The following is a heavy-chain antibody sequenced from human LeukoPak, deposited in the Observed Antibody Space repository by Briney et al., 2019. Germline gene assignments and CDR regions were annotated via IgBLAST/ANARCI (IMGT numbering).Heavy chain of an antibody. CDR3: ARDRSVPDGGNGHYYYGMDV. J-gene: IGHJ6*02. CDR1: GGPIRSFL. D-gene: IGHD5-24*01. V-gene: IGHV4-59*01. CDR2: IYYSGST. Sequence: SETLSLTCTVSGGPIRSFLWSWIRQPPGKGLEWIGYIYYSGSTNYNPSLKSRVTISVDTSKNQFSLKLRSVTAADTAVYFCARDRSVPDGGNGHYYYGMDVWGQGTTVTVSS.